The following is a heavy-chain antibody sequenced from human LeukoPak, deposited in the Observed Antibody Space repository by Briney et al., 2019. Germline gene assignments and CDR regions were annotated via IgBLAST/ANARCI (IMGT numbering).Heavy chain of an antibody. V-gene: IGHV3-33*01. Sequence: GGSLRLSCAASGFTFSSYGMHWVRQAPGKGLEWVAIIWYDGSNKHYADSVKGRFTISRDNSKNTLYLQVNSLRAEDTAVYYCARDGSFWRGYPYYFDYWGQGTLVTASS. J-gene: IGHJ4*02. CDR3: ARDGSFWRGYPYYFDY. CDR2: IWYDGSNK. D-gene: IGHD3-3*01. CDR1: GFTFSSYG.